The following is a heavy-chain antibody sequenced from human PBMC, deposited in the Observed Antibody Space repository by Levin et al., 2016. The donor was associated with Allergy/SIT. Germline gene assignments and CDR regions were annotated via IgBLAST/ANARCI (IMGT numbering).Heavy chain of an antibody. V-gene: IGHV4-59*01. CDR2: IYYSGST. J-gene: IGHJ4*02. D-gene: IGHD6-13*01. CDR3: ARGSSHPLDY. Sequence: WIRQPPGKGLEWIGYIYYSGSTNYNPSLKSRVTISVDTSKNQFSLKLSSVTAADTAVYYCARGSSHPLDYWGQGTLVTVSS.